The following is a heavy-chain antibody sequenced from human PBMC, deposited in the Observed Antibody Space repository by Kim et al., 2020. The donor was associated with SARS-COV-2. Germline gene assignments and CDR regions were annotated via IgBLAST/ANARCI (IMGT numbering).Heavy chain of an antibody. CDR2: ISSSSSYI. CDR3: ARDPYGGNSGYFDY. J-gene: IGHJ4*02. Sequence: WGSLRLSCAASGFTFSSYSMNWVRQAPGKGLEWVSSISSSSSYIYYADSVKGRFTISRDNAKNSLYLQMNSLRAEDTAVYYCARDPYGGNSGYFDYWGQGTLVTVSS. D-gene: IGHD4-17*01. V-gene: IGHV3-21*01. CDR1: GFTFSSYS.